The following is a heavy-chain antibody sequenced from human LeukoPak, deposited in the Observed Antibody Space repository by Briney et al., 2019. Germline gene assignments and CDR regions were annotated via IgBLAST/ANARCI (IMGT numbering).Heavy chain of an antibody. V-gene: IGHV3-7*01. CDR2: INPDGRAT. D-gene: IGHD2-15*01. J-gene: IGHJ1*01. Sequence: PGGSLRLPCAASGFTFSNYAMSWVRQAPGKGLEWLANINPDGRATFYVGSVKGRFIISRDNAKNSLFLQMGSLRDDDTALYYCASSHDSAGNDWGQGTVVTVYS. CDR1: GFTFSNYA. CDR3: ASSHDSAGND.